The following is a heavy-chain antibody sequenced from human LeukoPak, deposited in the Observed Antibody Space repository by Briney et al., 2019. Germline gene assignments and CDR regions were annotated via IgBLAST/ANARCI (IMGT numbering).Heavy chain of an antibody. CDR3: ATWVLDSSGYYYFDY. Sequence: ASVKVSCKVSGYTLTELSMHWVRQAPGKGLEWMGGFDPEDGETIYAQKFQGRATMTEDTSTDTAYMELSSLRSEDTAVYYCATWVLDSSGYYYFDYWGQGTLVTVSS. CDR1: GYTLTELS. CDR2: FDPEDGET. J-gene: IGHJ4*02. V-gene: IGHV1-24*01. D-gene: IGHD3-22*01.